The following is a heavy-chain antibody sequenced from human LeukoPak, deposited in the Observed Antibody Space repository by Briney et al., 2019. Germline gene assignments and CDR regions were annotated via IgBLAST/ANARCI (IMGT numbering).Heavy chain of an antibody. V-gene: IGHV3-7*01. CDR1: GFTFGGYW. CDR3: ARYDGGDQAPGDY. D-gene: IGHD3-16*01. J-gene: IGHJ4*02. Sequence: GGPLRLSCAASGFTFGGYWMTWVRQAPGKGLEWVANIKQDGSERYHVDSVKGRFTISRDNAKNSLSLQMNSLRVEDTAMYYCARYDGGDQAPGDYWGQGTLVTVSS. CDR2: IKQDGSER.